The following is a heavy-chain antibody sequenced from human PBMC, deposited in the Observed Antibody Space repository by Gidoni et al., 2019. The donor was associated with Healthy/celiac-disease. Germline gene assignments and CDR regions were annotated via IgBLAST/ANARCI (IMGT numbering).Heavy chain of an antibody. J-gene: IGHJ6*02. CDR2: IWYDGSNK. V-gene: IGHV3-33*01. CDR3: ARESVLSGMDV. D-gene: IGHD6-6*01. CDR1: GFTFSSYG. Sequence: QVQLVESGGGVVQPGRSLRLSCAASGFTFSSYGMHGVRQAPGKGLEWVAVIWYDGSNKYYADSVKGRFTISRDNSKNTLYLQMNSLRAEDTAVYYCARESVLSGMDVWGQGTTVTVSS.